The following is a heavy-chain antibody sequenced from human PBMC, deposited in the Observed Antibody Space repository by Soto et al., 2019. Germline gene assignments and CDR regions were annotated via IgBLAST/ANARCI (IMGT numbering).Heavy chain of an antibody. V-gene: IGHV1-69*13. CDR2: IIPIFGTA. CDR1: GGTFSSYA. D-gene: IGHD3-22*01. J-gene: IGHJ4*02. Sequence: SVKVSCKASGGTFSSYAISWVRQAPGQGLEWMGGIIPIFGTANYAQKFQGRVTITADESTSTAYMELSSLRSEDTAVYYCARTGRSGDYYDSSGYSGGIVDYWGQGTLVTVSS. CDR3: ARTGRSGDYYDSSGYSGGIVDY.